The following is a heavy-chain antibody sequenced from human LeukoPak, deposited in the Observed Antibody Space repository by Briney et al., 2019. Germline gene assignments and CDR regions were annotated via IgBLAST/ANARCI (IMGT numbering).Heavy chain of an antibody. CDR3: ARDRWGIVRATPDH. Sequence: GGSLRLSCAGSGFTFSNYVMHWGRQAAGKGLEGVGVISYDGGNKYSAHSVTGPFSISRDHSETPVYLQMTSMRAEAPAVYYCARDRWGIVRATPDHWGQGTLVTVSS. V-gene: IGHV3-30*19. D-gene: IGHD1-26*01. J-gene: IGHJ4*02. CDR2: ISYDGGNK. CDR1: GFTFSNYV.